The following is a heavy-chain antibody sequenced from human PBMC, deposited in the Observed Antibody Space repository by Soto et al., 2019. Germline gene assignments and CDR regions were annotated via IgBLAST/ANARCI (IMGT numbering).Heavy chain of an antibody. V-gene: IGHV1-69*06. D-gene: IGHD2-15*01. CDR3: ASDVVVVVALPDDYYYGMDV. J-gene: IGHJ6*02. CDR2: IAPIFSTS. Sequence: GASVKVSFKASGGSFSDYAINWVRQAPGHGLEWMGGIAPIFSTSNYAEKFQGRVTITADKSTSTAYMELSSLRSDDTAVYYCASDVVVVVALPDDYYYGMDVWGQGTTVTVSS. CDR1: GGSFSDYA.